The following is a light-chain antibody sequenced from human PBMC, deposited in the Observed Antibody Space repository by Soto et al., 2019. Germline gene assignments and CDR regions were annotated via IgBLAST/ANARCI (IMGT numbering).Light chain of an antibody. Sequence: DIVMTQSPDSLAVSLGERATINCKSSQSVLYSSNNKNYLAWYQQRPGQPPKLLIYWASTRESGVPDRFSGSGSGKDFPLTLPRLQAEGVAVYYCQQYESTPPTFGQGTKLEIK. CDR2: WAS. CDR3: QQYESTPPT. J-gene: IGKJ2*01. CDR1: QSVLYSSNNKNY. V-gene: IGKV4-1*01.